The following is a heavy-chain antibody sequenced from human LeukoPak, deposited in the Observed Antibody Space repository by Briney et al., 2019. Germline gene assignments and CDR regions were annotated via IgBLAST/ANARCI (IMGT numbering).Heavy chain of an antibody. CDR1: GDSTTNNNY. D-gene: IGHD6-19*01. V-gene: IGHV4-38-2*01. CDR3: VKFTQWLLRMDV. J-gene: IGHJ6*04. CDR2: IIHSGTT. Sequence: SETLSLTCAVSGDSTTNNNYWGWIRQPPGKGLEWIGGIIHSGTTYYTSSLKSRVAMPLDTSRKEVSLRLTSVTSADTAVYYCVKFTQWLLRMDVWGRGTTVTVSS.